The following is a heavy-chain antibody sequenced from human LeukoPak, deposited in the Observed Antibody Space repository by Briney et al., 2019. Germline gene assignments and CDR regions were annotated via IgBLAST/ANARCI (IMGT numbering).Heavy chain of an antibody. Sequence: ASVKVSCKASGYTFTGHYMHWVRQAPGQGLEWMGWINPNSGGTNYAQKFQDRVTMTRDTSISTAYMELSRLRSDDTAVYYCARDSGEYDFWSGQPADYWGQGTLVTVSS. CDR3: ARDSGEYDFWSGQPADY. CDR2: INPNSGGT. J-gene: IGHJ4*02. CDR1: GYTFTGHY. V-gene: IGHV1-2*02. D-gene: IGHD3-3*01.